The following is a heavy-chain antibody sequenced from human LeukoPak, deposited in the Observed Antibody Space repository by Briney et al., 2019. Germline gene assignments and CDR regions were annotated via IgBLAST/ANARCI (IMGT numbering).Heavy chain of an antibody. CDR2: IYYSGRT. J-gene: IGHJ5*02. Sequence: PSETLSLTCTVSGDSISRYYWSWIRQPPRKGLEWIGYIYYSGRTNYNPSLKSRVTISVDTSKNQFSLNLSSVTAADTAVYYCARHVGGLAVAGSRFDPWGQGTLVTVSS. CDR1: GDSISRYY. V-gene: IGHV4-59*08. CDR3: ARHVGGLAVAGSRFDP. D-gene: IGHD6-19*01.